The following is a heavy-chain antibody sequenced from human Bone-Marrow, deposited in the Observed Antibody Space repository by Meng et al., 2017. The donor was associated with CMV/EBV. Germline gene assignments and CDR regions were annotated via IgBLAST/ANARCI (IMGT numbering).Heavy chain of an antibody. J-gene: IGHJ5*02. Sequence: SETLSLTCTVSGGSISSGGYYWSWIRQHPGKGLEWIGYIYYSRSTYYNPSPKRRVTISVDTSKNQFSLKLSSVTAADTAVYYCARGGVIMVRGAKRVPEWFDPWGQGTLVTVYS. CDR3: ARGGVIMVRGAKRVPEWFDP. CDR2: IYYSRST. CDR1: GGSISSGGYY. D-gene: IGHD3-10*01. V-gene: IGHV4-31*03.